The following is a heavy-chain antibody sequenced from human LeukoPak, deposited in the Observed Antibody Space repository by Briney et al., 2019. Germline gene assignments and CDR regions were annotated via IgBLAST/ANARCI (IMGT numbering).Heavy chain of an antibody. V-gene: IGHV3-48*04. CDR1: GFTFSTYW. D-gene: IGHD5-12*01. CDR2: ISSSSSTI. Sequence: GGSLRLSCAASGFTFSTYWMNWVRQAPGKGLEWVSYISSSSSTIYYADSVKGRFTISRDNAKNSLYLQMNSLRAEDTAVYYCARGVATIPDYWGQGTLVTVSS. J-gene: IGHJ4*02. CDR3: ARGVATIPDY.